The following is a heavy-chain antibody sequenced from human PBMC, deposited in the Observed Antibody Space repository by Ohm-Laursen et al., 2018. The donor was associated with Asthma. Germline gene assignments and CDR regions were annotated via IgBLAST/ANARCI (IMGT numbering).Heavy chain of an antibody. CDR1: GFTFRSYA. CDR2: IWYDGSNK. D-gene: IGHD1-26*01. Sequence: SLRLSCAASGFTFRSYAMHWVRQAPGKGLEWVAVIWYDGSNKYYADSVKGRFTISRDNSDNALYLQMNSLRADDSAVYFCAKATVQFSGSYFFDYWGQGSLVTVSS. V-gene: IGHV3-30*04. CDR3: AKATVQFSGSYFFDY. J-gene: IGHJ4*02.